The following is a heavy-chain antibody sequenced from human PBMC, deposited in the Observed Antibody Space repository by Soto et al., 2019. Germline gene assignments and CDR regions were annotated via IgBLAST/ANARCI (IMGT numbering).Heavy chain of an antibody. CDR1: GGTFSSYA. D-gene: IGHD6-19*01. V-gene: IGHV1-69*12. CDR3: ACSVAKDSYFGMDV. CDR2: IIPIFGTA. J-gene: IGHJ6*02. Sequence: QVQLVQSGAEVKKPGSSVKVSCKASGGTFSSYAISWVRQAPGQGLEWMGGIIPIFGTANYAQKFQGRVTITADESTSTAYRELSSLRSEDAAVDDGACSVAKDSYFGMDVWGQGPTVTGSS.